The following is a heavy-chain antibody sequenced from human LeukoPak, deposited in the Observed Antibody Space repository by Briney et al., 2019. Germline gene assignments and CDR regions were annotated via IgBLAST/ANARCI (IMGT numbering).Heavy chain of an antibody. D-gene: IGHD3-3*01. J-gene: IGHJ4*02. Sequence: GGSLRLSCAASGFTFSSYAMSWVRQAPGKGVEWVSAISGSGGSTYYADSVKGRFTISRDNSKNTLYLQMNSLRAEDTAVYYCAKPLWSGYYNFDYWGQGTLVTVSS. CDR2: ISGSGGST. CDR1: GFTFSSYA. V-gene: IGHV3-23*01. CDR3: AKPLWSGYYNFDY.